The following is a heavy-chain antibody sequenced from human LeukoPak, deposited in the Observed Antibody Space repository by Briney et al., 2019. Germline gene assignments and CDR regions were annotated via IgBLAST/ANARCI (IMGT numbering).Heavy chain of an antibody. Sequence: GGSLRLSCAASGFTFSNAWMSWVRQAPGKGLEWVGRIKSKTDGGTTDYAAPVKGRFTISRDDSKNTLYLQMNSLKTEDTAVYYCTTDRVGMATIRFDYWGQGTLVTVSS. CDR2: IKSKTDGGTT. CDR3: TTDRVGMATIRFDY. CDR1: GFTFSNAW. V-gene: IGHV3-15*01. D-gene: IGHD5-24*01. J-gene: IGHJ4*02.